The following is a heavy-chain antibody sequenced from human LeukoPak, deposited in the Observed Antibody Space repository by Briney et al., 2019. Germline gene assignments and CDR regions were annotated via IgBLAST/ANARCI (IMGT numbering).Heavy chain of an antibody. V-gene: IGHV4-4*07. D-gene: IGHD1-26*01. Sequence: PSETLSLTCTVSGGSISSYYWSWIRQPAGKGLEWIGRIYTSGSTNYNPSLKSRVTMTRDTSTSTVYMELSSLRSEDTAVYYCAREPTQVGARAFDIWGQGTMVTVSS. CDR2: IYTSGST. CDR1: GGSISSYY. J-gene: IGHJ3*02. CDR3: AREPTQVGARAFDI.